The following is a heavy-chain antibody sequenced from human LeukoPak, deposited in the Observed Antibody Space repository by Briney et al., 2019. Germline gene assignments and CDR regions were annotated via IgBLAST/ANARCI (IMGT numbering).Heavy chain of an antibody. J-gene: IGHJ2*01. D-gene: IGHD6-19*01. Sequence: GGSLRLSCAASGFTFSTYVMSWVRQAPGKGLEWVSTIGGGGASTYYADSVRGRFTISRDNSKNTLYLQMNSLRAEDTAVYNCAKGDSGGWYWYFDLWGRGTLVTVSS. CDR1: GFTFSTYV. CDR3: AKGDSGGWYWYFDL. V-gene: IGHV3-23*01. CDR2: IGGGGAST.